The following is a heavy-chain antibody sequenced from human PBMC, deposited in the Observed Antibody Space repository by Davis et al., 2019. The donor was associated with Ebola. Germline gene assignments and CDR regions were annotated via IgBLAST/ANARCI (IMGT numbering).Heavy chain of an antibody. J-gene: IGHJ4*02. CDR3: ARGLWFRELSVDY. CDR1: GGTFSSYA. Sequence: SVKVSCKASGGTFSSYAISWVRQAPGQGLEWMGGIIPIFGTANYAQKFQGRVTITADKSTSTAYMELSSLRSEDTAVYYCARGLWFRELSVDYWGQGTLVTVSS. V-gene: IGHV1-69*06. D-gene: IGHD3-10*01. CDR2: IIPIFGTA.